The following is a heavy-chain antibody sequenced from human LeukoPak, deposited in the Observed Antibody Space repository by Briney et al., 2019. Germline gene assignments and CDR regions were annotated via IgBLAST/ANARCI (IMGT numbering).Heavy chain of an antibody. J-gene: IGHJ3*02. CDR3: ARHHIVDAFDI. D-gene: IGHD2-15*01. CDR1: GHSLTSNG. Sequence: PGESLKISYKGAGHSLTSNGIGGGRGRPGKGGGGRGIIYPGDSDTRYSPSFQGQVTISADKSISTAYLQWSSLKASDTAMYYCARHHIVDAFDIWGQGTMVTVSS. CDR2: IYPGDSDT. V-gene: IGHV5-51*01.